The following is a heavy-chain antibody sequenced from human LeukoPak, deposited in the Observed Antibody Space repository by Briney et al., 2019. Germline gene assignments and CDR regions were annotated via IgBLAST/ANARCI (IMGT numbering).Heavy chain of an antibody. J-gene: IGHJ4*02. V-gene: IGHV1-69*13. CDR1: GGTFSSYA. CDR2: IIPIFGTA. CDR3: ARDYCSSTSCLFDY. Sequence: GASVEVSCKASGGTFSSYAISWVRQAPGQGLEWMGGIIPIFGTANYAQKFQGRVTITADESTSTAYMELSSLRSEDTAVYYCARDYCSSTSCLFDYWGQGTLVTVSS. D-gene: IGHD2-2*01.